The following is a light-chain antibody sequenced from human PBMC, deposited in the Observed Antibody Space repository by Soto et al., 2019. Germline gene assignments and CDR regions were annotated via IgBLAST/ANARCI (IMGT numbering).Light chain of an antibody. CDR1: RSNIGNNA. Sequence: QSVLTRTPSASGTPGQTVTISCSGSRSNIGNNAVSWYQQFPGTAPKLLIYNNNQRPSGVPDRFSGSKSGTSASLAISGLQPEDEPDYHWATWDDSLNARGVFGGGTKVTVL. J-gene: IGLJ3*02. V-gene: IGLV1-44*01. CDR3: ATWDDSLNARGV. CDR2: NNN.